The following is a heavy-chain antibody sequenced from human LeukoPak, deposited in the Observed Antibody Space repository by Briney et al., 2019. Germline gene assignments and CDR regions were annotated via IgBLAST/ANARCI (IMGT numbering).Heavy chain of an antibody. Sequence: SETLSLTCAVYGGSFSGYYWSWIRQPPGKGLEWIGEINHSGSTNYNPSLKSRVTISVDTSKNQFSLKLSSMTAADTAVYYCARADTGDYGSLDYWGQGTLVTVSS. CDR1: GGSFSGYY. D-gene: IGHD4-17*01. V-gene: IGHV4-34*01. CDR3: ARADTGDYGSLDY. J-gene: IGHJ4*02. CDR2: INHSGST.